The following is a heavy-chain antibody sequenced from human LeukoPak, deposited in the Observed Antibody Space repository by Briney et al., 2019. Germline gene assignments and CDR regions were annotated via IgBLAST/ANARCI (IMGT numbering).Heavy chain of an antibody. CDR3: AKEVDCPSDCLFFDS. V-gene: IGHV3-43*01. CDR2: INRRGHT. J-gene: IGHJ4*02. Sequence: GGSLRLSCAASGFTFDRFTIHWVRQTLGKGLEWVSLINRRGHTFYADSVKGRFTISRDNSRNSVFLQMNSLRPEDTALYHCAKEVDCPSDCLFFDSWGQGTLVTVSS. CDR1: GFTFDRFT. D-gene: IGHD2-21*02.